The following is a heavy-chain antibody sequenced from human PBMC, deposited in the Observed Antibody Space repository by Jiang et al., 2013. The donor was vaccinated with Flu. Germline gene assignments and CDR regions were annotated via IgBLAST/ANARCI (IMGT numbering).Heavy chain of an antibody. V-gene: IGHV3-23*01. D-gene: IGHD6-19*01. Sequence: GLVQPGGSLRLSCAASGFTFSSFAMNWVRQAPGKGLECVSTVSGSGATTNYADSVKGRFTISRDNSKNTVYLQMNSLRAEDTAVYYCAKGSRVAGTRYYFDYWGQGTLVTVSS. CDR1: GFTFSSFA. CDR2: VSGSGATT. J-gene: IGHJ4*02. CDR3: AKGSRVAGTRYYFDY.